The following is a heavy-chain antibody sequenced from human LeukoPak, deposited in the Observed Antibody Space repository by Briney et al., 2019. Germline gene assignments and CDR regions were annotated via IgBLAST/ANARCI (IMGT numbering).Heavy chain of an antibody. CDR2: VFGGSGDT. V-gene: IGHV3-23*01. CDR1: GFTFSTYP. D-gene: IGHD3-22*01. J-gene: IGHJ4*02. Sequence: GGSLRLSCAASGFTFSTYPMGWVRQAPGKGLEWVSSVFGGSGDTYYIDSVKGRFTISRDNSKSTLYLQMNSLRGDDTAVYYCVKYGVVARPHYLDYWGQGTLVTASS. CDR3: VKYGVVARPHYLDY.